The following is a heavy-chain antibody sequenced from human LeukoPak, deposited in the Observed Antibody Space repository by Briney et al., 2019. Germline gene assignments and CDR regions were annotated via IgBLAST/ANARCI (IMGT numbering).Heavy chain of an antibody. J-gene: IGHJ3*02. CDR3: AREMYSSGWLNAFDI. CDR2: INWNGGST. V-gene: IGHV3-20*04. CDR1: GFTFDDYG. D-gene: IGHD6-19*01. Sequence: GSLRLSCAASGFTFDDYGMSWVRQAPGKGLEWVSGINWNGGSTGYADSVKGRFTISRDNARISLYLQMNSLRAEDTALYYCAREMYSSGWLNAFDIWGQGTMVTVSS.